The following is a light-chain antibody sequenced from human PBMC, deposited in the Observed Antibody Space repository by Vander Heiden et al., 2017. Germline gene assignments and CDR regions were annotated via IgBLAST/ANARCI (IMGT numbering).Light chain of an antibody. CDR2: CAS. CDR3: QQYVSSPLT. V-gene: IGKV3-20*01. CDR1: QSVSRSY. J-gene: IGKJ4*01. Sequence: EIGLTQATGNLSLSPGERATHSCRASQSVSRSYLAWYQQKPGQAPSLLIYCASSRATGIPDRFSGSGSGTDFTLTISRLEPEDFAVYYCQQYVSSPLTFGGGTKVEIK.